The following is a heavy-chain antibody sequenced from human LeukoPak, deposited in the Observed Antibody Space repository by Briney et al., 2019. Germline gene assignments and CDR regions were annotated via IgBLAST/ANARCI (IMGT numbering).Heavy chain of an antibody. D-gene: IGHD5-12*01. J-gene: IGHJ4*02. CDR1: GGSFSGYY. V-gene: IGHV4-34*01. CDR3: ARGRWLRLIDY. CDR2: TNHSGST. Sequence: SETLSLTCAVYGGSFSGYYWSWIRQPPGKGLEWIGETNHSGSTNYNPSLKSRVAISVDTSKNQFSLKLSSVTAADTAVYYCARGRWLRLIDYWGQGTLVTVSS.